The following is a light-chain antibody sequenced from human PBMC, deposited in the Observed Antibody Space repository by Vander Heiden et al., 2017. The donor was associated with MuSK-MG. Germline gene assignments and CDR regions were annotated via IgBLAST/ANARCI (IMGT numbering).Light chain of an antibody. CDR2: TAS. V-gene: IGKV1-39*01. Sequence: DIQMTQSPSSLSASVGDRVTITCRASETITKYLNWYQQKPGKAPKLLIYTASSLESGVPSRFSGSGSGTDFTLTISSLQPEDFASYYCQQSYNVPLTFGGGAKVGSK. CDR1: ETITKY. J-gene: IGKJ4*01. CDR3: QQSYNVPLT.